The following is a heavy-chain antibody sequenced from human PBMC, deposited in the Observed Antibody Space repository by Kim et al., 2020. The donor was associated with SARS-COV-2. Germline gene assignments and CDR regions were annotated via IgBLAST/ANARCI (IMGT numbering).Heavy chain of an antibody. CDR2: GAT. Sequence: GATTYAQKFQGRVTMTKDTSTSTAYMELSSLTSDDTAMYYCARDLEGFDYWGQGALVTVSS. D-gene: IGHD1-1*01. J-gene: IGHJ4*02. V-gene: IGHV1-46*01. CDR3: ARDLEGFDY.